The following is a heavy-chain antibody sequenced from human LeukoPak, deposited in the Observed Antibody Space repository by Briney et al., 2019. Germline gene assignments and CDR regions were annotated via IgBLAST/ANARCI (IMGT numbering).Heavy chain of an antibody. CDR2: IYYSGST. J-gene: IGHJ4*02. Sequence: SETLSLTCTVSGGSISGGSYYWGWVRQPPGRGLEWIGSIYYSGSTYYSPSLKSRVTISVDTSKNQFSLMLSSVTAADTAVYYCARGSGFDYWGQGTLVTVSS. CDR3: ARGSGFDY. CDR1: GGSISGGSYY. V-gene: IGHV4-39*07.